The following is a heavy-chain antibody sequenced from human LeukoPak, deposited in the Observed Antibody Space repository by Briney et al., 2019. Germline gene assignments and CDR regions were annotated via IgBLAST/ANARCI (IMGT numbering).Heavy chain of an antibody. Sequence: ASVKVSCKASGYTFTGYYIHWVRQAPGQGLEWMGRINPKSGAANYGQTFQGRVTMTRDTSTSTAYMELSRVTSDDTAVYYCARYKYHFDCWGQGTLVTVSS. CDR1: GYTFTGYY. CDR3: ARYKYHFDC. J-gene: IGHJ4*02. D-gene: IGHD1-14*01. CDR2: INPKSGAA. V-gene: IGHV1-2*06.